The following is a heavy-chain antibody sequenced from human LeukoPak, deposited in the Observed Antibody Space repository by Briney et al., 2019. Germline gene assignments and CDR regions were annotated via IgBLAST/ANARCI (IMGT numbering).Heavy chain of an antibody. CDR3: ARGLVAMARRPLGY. D-gene: IGHD5-18*01. V-gene: IGHV4-34*01. Sequence: SETLSLTCAVYGGSFSGYYWSWIRQPPGKGLEWIGEINHSGSTNYNPSLKSRVTISVDTSKNQFSLKLSSVTVADTAVYYCARGLVAMARRPLGYWGQGTLVTVSS. CDR2: INHSGST. J-gene: IGHJ4*02. CDR1: GGSFSGYY.